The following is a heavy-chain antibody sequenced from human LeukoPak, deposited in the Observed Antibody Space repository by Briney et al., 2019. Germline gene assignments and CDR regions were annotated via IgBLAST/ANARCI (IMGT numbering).Heavy chain of an antibody. J-gene: IGHJ4*02. CDR1: GFTFSSYA. V-gene: IGHV3-23*01. D-gene: IGHD3-10*01. CDR2: ISGSGGST. Sequence: GRSLRLSCAASGFTFSSYAMHWVRQAPGKGLEWVSAISGSGGSTYYADSVKGRFTISRDNSKNTLYLQMNSLRAEDTAVYYCAKDPSGDSDYWGQGTLVTVSS. CDR3: AKDPSGDSDY.